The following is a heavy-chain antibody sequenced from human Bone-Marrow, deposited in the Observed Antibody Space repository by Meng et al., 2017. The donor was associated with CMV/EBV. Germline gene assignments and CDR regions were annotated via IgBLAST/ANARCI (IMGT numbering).Heavy chain of an antibody. Sequence: CTVSGGSISSGDYYWSWIRQSPGKGLEWIGYIYYSGSTYYNPSLKSRVTISVDTSKNQFSLKLSSVTAADTAVYYCASSSGSGYSDYWGQGTLVPSPQ. CDR2: IYYSGST. D-gene: IGHD3-22*01. CDR3: ASSSGSGYSDY. J-gene: IGHJ4*02. CDR1: GGSISSGDYY. V-gene: IGHV4-30-4*01.